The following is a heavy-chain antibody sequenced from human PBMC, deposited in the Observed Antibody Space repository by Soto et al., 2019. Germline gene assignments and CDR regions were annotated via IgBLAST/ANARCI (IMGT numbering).Heavy chain of an antibody. Sequence: TGESLKISCEVSGYTFTIYWIGWVRQKPGKGLEWMGIIYPSDSDTRYSPSFQGQVTISADKSLNTAYLQWNSLKASDTAVYYCARPANTVADHFDLWGQGTPVTVSS. V-gene: IGHV5-51*01. D-gene: IGHD4-17*01. J-gene: IGHJ4*02. CDR3: ARPANTVADHFDL. CDR2: IYPSDSDT. CDR1: GYTFTIYW.